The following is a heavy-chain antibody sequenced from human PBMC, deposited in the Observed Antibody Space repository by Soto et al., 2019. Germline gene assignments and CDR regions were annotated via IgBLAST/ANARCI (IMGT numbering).Heavy chain of an antibody. CDR3: TRISLVGATGGRYFDY. V-gene: IGHV3-72*01. CDR1: GFIFSDHY. J-gene: IGHJ4*02. CDR2: IKNKANSYTT. D-gene: IGHD1-26*01. Sequence: VQLVESGGGLVQPGGSLRLSCAASGFIFSDHYMDWVRQAPGKGLEWVGRIKNKANSYTTEYAASVKGRFTITRDDSKNSLYLPMNSLKTEDTAVYYCTRISLVGATGGRYFDYWGQGTLLTVSS.